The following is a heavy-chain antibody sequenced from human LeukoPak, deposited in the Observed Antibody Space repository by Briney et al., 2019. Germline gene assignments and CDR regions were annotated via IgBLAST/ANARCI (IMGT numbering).Heavy chain of an antibody. CDR2: INSDGSIT. J-gene: IGHJ4*02. Sequence: GGSLRLSCAASGFTFSSYWMHWVRQAPGKGLMWVSRINSDGSITNYADSVKGRFTTSRDNAKNTLYLQMNSLRAEDPAVYYCARVRATFSPHFDNWGQGTLVTVSS. V-gene: IGHV3-74*01. CDR3: ARVRATFSPHFDN. CDR1: GFTFSSYW. D-gene: IGHD5-12*01.